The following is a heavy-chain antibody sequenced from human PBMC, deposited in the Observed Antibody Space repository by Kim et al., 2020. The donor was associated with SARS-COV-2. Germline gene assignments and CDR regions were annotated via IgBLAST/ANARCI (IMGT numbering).Heavy chain of an antibody. J-gene: IGHJ6*02. V-gene: IGHV3-30*01. CDR3: ARDAWVVVPAASYYGMDV. D-gene: IGHD2-2*01. Sequence: VKGRFTISRDNSKNTLYLQMNSLRAEDTAVYYCARDAWVVVPAASYYGMDVWGQGTTVTVSS.